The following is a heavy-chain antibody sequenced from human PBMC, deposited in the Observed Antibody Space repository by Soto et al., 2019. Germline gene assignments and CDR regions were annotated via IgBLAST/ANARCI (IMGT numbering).Heavy chain of an antibody. CDR1: GFTFSSYA. J-gene: IGHJ3*02. Sequence: PGGSLRLSCAASGFTFSSYAMSWVRQAPGKGLEWVANINHNGGGKYYADSVKGRFTISRDNAKNSLYLQMNSLRAEDTAVYYCNSQDYYGSGSYAFDIWGQGTMVTVSS. D-gene: IGHD3-10*01. V-gene: IGHV3-7*01. CDR2: INHNGGGK. CDR3: NSQDYYGSGSYAFDI.